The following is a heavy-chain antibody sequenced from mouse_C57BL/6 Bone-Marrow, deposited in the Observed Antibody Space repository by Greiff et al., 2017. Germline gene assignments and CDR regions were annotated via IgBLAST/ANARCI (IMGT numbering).Heavy chain of an antibody. CDR3: ASLNPWFAY. J-gene: IGHJ3*01. V-gene: IGHV7-3*01. CDR1: GFTFTDYY. Sequence: EVQLVESGGGLVQPGGSLSLSCAASGFTFTDYYMSWVRQPPGKALEWLGFIRNKANGYTTEYSASVKGRFTISRDNSQSILYLQMNALRAEDSATYYCASLNPWFAYWGQGTLVTVSA. CDR2: IRNKANGYTT.